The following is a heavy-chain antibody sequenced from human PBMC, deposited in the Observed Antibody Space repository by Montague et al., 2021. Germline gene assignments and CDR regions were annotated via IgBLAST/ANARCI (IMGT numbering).Heavy chain of an antibody. V-gene: IGHV4-4*02. J-gene: IGHJ4*02. D-gene: IGHD1-26*01. CDR1: GASINSYENW. Sequence: SETLSLTCAVSGASINSYENWWSWVRQPPGKGLEWIGEIYHIGAFNYNPSLTSRVTISIDTSRNQLSLRPSSVTAADTAVYYCARTRGGATRYFDYWGQGTLATVSS. CDR2: IYHIGAF. CDR3: ARTRGGATRYFDY.